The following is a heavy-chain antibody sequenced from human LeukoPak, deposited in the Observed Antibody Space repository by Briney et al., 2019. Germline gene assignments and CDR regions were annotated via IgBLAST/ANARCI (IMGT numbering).Heavy chain of an antibody. D-gene: IGHD3-3*01. CDR1: GGSFSGYY. CDR3: AVKKQRSTIFGVVTDDY. Sequence: SETLSLTCAVYGGSFSGYYWSWIRQPPGKGLEWIGYIYYSGSTYYNPSLKSRVTISVDTSKNQFSLKLSSVTAADTAVYYCAVKKQRSTIFGVVTDDYWGQGTLVTVSS. J-gene: IGHJ4*02. V-gene: IGHV4-59*06. CDR2: IYYSGST.